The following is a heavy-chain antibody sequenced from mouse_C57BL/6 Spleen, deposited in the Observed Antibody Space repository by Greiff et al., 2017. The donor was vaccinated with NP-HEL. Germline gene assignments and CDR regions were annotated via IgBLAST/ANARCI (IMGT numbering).Heavy chain of an antibody. CDR2: IHPSDSDT. J-gene: IGHJ2*01. CDR3: AISITTVVEYYFDY. CDR1: GYTFTSYW. D-gene: IGHD1-1*01. V-gene: IGHV1-74*01. Sequence: VQLQQPGAELVKPGASVKVSCKASGYTFTSYWMHWVKQRPGQGLEWIGRIHPSDSDTNYNQKFKGKATLTVDKSSSTAYMQLSSLTSEDSAVYYCAISITTVVEYYFDYWGQGTTPTVSS.